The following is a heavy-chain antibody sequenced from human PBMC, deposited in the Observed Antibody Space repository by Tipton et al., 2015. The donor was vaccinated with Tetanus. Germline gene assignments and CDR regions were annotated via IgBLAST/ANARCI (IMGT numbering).Heavy chain of an antibody. V-gene: IGHV4-59*12. Sequence: TLSLTCTVSGGSISSYYWSWIRQPPGKGLEWIGYIYYSGSTNYNPSLKSRVTISVDTSKNQLSLKLTSVTAADTAVYYCARATSTGPAYNWFDPWGQGTLVTVSS. CDR1: GGSISSYY. CDR2: IYYSGST. D-gene: IGHD2-8*02. CDR3: ARATSTGPAYNWFDP. J-gene: IGHJ5*02.